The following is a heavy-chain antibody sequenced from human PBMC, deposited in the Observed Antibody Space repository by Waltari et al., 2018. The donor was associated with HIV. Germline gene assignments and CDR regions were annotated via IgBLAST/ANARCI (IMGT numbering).Heavy chain of an antibody. CDR1: GFTFDGYA. J-gene: IGHJ4*02. CDR3: AKDLAPYGSHGWSLDY. CDR2: ISWNSGSI. Sequence: EVQLVESGGGLVQPGRSLRLSCAASGFTFDGYAMHWVRQAPGKGLEWVSGISWNSGSIGYADSVKGRFTISRDNAKNSLYLQMNSLRAEDTALYYCAKDLAPYGSHGWSLDYWGQGTLVTVSS. D-gene: IGHD6-19*01. V-gene: IGHV3-9*01.